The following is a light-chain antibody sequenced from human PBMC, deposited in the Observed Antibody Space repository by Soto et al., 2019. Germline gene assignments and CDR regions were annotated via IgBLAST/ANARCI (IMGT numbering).Light chain of an antibody. Sequence: DIQMTQSPSSLSASVGDRVSITCRASQSISSFLNWYQQKPGKAPKLLIYTASNLHSGVPSSFSGSESGTDVTLTITRLQPEDFATYYCQQSYSTPITFGQGTRLEIK. CDR3: QQSYSTPIT. CDR2: TAS. J-gene: IGKJ5*01. V-gene: IGKV1-39*01. CDR1: QSISSF.